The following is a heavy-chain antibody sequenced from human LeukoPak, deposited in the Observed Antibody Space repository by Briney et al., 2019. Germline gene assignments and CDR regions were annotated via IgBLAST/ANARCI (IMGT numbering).Heavy chain of an antibody. J-gene: IGHJ4*02. CDR1: GGSFSGYY. CDR3: ASQWGKLTSFDY. Sequence: PSETLSLTCAVYGGSFSGYYWSWIRQPPGKGLEWIGEINHSGSTNYNPSLKSRVTISVDTSKNQFSLKLSSVTAADTAVYYCASQWGKLTSFDYWGQGTLVTVSS. CDR2: INHSGST. D-gene: IGHD2-8*01. V-gene: IGHV4-34*01.